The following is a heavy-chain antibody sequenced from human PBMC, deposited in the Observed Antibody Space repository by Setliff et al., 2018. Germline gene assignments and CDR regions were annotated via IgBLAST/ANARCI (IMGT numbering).Heavy chain of an antibody. CDR3: ARDRFYNSWSGTSITAPHDAFDI. Sequence: ASVKVSCKASGYTFTNYYINWVRQAPGQGLEWMGIINPRAGTTSYAQKFQGKVTMTRDTSTSTVYMEVSSLRSEDTAVYFCARDRFYNSWSGTSITAPHDAFDIWGQGTMVTVSS. CDR1: GYTFTNYY. CDR2: INPRAGTT. D-gene: IGHD3-3*01. J-gene: IGHJ3*02. V-gene: IGHV1-46*03.